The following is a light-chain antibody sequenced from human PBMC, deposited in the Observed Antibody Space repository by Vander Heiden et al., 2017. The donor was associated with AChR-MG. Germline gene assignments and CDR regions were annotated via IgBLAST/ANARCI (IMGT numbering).Light chain of an antibody. CDR3: AAWDDKWNGPV. CDR2: SNN. CDR1: NSHIGSNS. V-gene: IGLV1-44*01. Sequence: QSVLTQPPSASGSPGQWVTLPCSGTNSHIGSNSVIGYQQLPEPAPKLLIYSNNQRPSGVPDRFSGSKSGTSASLAISGLQSDDEADYYCAAWDDKWNGPVFGGGTKLNVL. J-gene: IGLJ2*01.